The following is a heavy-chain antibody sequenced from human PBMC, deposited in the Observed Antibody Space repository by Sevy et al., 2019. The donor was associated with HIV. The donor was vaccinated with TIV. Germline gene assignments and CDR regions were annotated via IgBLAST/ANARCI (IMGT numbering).Heavy chain of an antibody. V-gene: IGHV3-49*03. Sequence: GGSLRLSCTASGFTFGDYAMSWLRQAPGKGLEWVGFIRSKTYGGTTEYAASVKRRFTISRDDSKNIAYLQMNSLKTEDTAVYYCTRVLGTISPYYYFGMDVWGQGTTVTVSS. D-gene: IGHD3-3*01. CDR2: IRSKTYGGTT. J-gene: IGHJ6*02. CDR3: TRVLGTISPYYYFGMDV. CDR1: GFTFGDYA.